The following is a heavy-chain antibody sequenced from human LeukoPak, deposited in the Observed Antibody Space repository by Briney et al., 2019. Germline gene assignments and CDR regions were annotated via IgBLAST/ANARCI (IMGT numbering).Heavy chain of an antibody. V-gene: IGHV1-46*01. CDR3: ARSGYYYDSSGYRQYGAEYDAFDI. D-gene: IGHD3-22*01. J-gene: IGHJ3*02. CDR2: INPSGGSS. Sequence: ASVKVSCKASGYTFTSYYMHWVRQAPGQGLEWMGIINPSGGSSSYAQKFQGRVTMTRDMSTSTVYMELSSLRSEDTAVYYCARSGYYYDSSGYRQYGAEYDAFDIWGQGTMVTVSS. CDR1: GYTFTSYY.